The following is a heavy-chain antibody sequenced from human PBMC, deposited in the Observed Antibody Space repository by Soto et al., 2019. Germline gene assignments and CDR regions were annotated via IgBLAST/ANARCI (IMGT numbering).Heavy chain of an antibody. CDR3: ARGASNWQYFDY. D-gene: IGHD4-4*01. CDR2: FHYSGIS. CDR1: DASIRGYY. J-gene: IGHJ4*02. V-gene: IGHV4-59*01. Sequence: TLSLTCTVSDASIRGYYWSWIRQPPGKGLEWIGYFHYSGISNYNSSLKSRVTMSLDTSKNQFPLKLSSVSAADTAIYYCARGASNWQYFDYWGQGALVTVSS.